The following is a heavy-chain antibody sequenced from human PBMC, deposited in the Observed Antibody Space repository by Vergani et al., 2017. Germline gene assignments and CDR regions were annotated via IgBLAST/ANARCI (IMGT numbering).Heavy chain of an antibody. CDR3: ARYFLTGVTTFDYYYMGV. J-gene: IGHJ6*03. Sequence: QVQLVQSGGGVVQPGGSLRLSCSAAGFPFSDYGVHWVRQAPGKGLEWVSVISYDGNKKNYADSVKGRFTISRDNSKNTLYLEMNALRAEDTAVYYCARYFLTGVTTFDYYYMGVWGKGTTVTVSS. V-gene: IGHV3-30*03. D-gene: IGHD1-1*01. CDR2: ISYDGNKK. CDR1: GFPFSDYG.